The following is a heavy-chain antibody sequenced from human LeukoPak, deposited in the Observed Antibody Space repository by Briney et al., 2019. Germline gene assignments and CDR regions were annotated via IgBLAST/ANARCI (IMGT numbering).Heavy chain of an antibody. D-gene: IGHD5-24*01. CDR3: ARGSRDGYNPKEYDY. V-gene: IGHV1-46*01. CDR1: GYTFTSYD. J-gene: IGHJ4*02. CDR2: INPSGGST. Sequence: ASVKVSCKASGYTFTSYDINWVRQAPGQGLEWMGIINPSGGSTSYAQKFQDRVTMTGDTSTNTVYMELSSLRAEDTAVYYCARGSRDGYNPKEYDYWAREPWSPSPQ.